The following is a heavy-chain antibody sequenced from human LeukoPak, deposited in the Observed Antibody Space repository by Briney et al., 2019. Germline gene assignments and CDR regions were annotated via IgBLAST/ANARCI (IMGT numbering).Heavy chain of an antibody. CDR1: GFTFSGYN. CDR2: ISIRSDII. V-gene: IGHV3-48*02. Sequence: PGGSLRLSCAASGFTFSGYNMNWVRQAPGKGLEWVAYISIRSDIIYYADSVQGRFTISRDNAKNSLSLQMNSLRDEDTAVYYCARVAAGYSVNYFDYWGQGTLVTVSS. J-gene: IGHJ4*02. D-gene: IGHD2-15*01. CDR3: ARVAAGYSVNYFDY.